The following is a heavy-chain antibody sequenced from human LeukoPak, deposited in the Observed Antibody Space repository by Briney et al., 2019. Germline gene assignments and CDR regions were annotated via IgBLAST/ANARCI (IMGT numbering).Heavy chain of an antibody. D-gene: IGHD3-10*01. CDR1: GDSISDYY. Sequence: SETLSLTCNVSGDSISDYYWSWIRQPAGKGLEWIGRIYTSGSTNYNPSLRSRVTISVDTSKNQFSLKLSSVTAADTAVYYCARERDGSGTQRGLDYWGQGTLVTVSS. J-gene: IGHJ4*02. CDR2: IYTSGST. V-gene: IGHV4-4*07. CDR3: ARERDGSGTQRGLDY.